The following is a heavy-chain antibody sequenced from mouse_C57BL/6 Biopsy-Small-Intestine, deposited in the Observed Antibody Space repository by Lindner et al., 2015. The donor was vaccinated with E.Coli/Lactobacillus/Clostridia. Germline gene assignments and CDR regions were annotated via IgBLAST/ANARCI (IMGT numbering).Heavy chain of an antibody. V-gene: IGHV1-31*01. CDR1: GFSFTGYY. D-gene: IGHD1-1*01. CDR3: ARNYGSRGYFDV. CDR2: ISPYNGIS. J-gene: IGHJ1*03. Sequence: VQLQESGPELVNPGASVKISCKASGFSFTGYYMHWVKQSHGNILDWIGFISPYNGISSYNQKFKGKATLTVDKSSSTPYMELRSLTSEDSAVYFCARNYGSRGYFDVWGTGTTVTVSS.